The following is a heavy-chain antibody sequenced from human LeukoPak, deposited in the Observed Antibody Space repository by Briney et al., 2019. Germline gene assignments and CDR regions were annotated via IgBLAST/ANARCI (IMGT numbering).Heavy chain of an antibody. J-gene: IGHJ4*02. D-gene: IGHD3-22*01. V-gene: IGHV1-69*05. CDR3: AAEAVHDSGGYYPSLDY. CDR1: GGSFRGYG. CDR2: ISPVFGTA. Sequence: SVKVSCKISGGSFRGYGFTWVRQAPGQGLEGMGGISPVFGTATYAQKFKGRVTLTTDESTSTAYMEVSSLRHEDTAIYYCAAEAVHDSGGYYPSLDYWGQGTLVTVSS.